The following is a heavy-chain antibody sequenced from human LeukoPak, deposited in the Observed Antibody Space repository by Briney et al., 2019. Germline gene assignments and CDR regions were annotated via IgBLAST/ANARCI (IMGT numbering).Heavy chain of an antibody. CDR3: ASQDCGWFDP. CDR1: GGSISSGSYY. V-gene: IGHV4-61*02. D-gene: IGHD2-21*02. CDR2: IYTSGST. Sequence: SQTQSLTCTVSGGSISSGSYYWSWIRQPAGKGLEWIGRIYTSGSTNYNPSLKSRVTISVDTSKNQFSLKLSSVTAADTAVYYCASQDCGWFDPWGQGTLVTVSS. J-gene: IGHJ5*02.